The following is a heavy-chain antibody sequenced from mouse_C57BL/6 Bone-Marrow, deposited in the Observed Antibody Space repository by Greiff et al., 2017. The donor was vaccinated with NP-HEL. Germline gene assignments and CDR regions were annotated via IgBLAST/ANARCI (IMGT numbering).Heavy chain of an antibody. D-gene: IGHD2-2*01. CDR3: TTYGYDGFAY. CDR2: IDPENGDT. Sequence: VQLQQSGAELVRPGASVKLSCTASGFNIKDDYMHWVKQRPEQGLEWIGWIDPENGDTEYASKFQGTATITADTSSNTAYLQLSSLTSEDTAVYYCTTYGYDGFAYWGQGTLVTVSA. V-gene: IGHV14-4*01. CDR1: GFNIKDDY. J-gene: IGHJ3*01.